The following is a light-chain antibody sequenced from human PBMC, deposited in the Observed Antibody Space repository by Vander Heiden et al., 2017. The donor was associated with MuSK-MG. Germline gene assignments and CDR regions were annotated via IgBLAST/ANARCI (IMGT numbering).Light chain of an antibody. J-gene: IGKJ4*01. CDR1: QSVSSY. Sequence: EIVLTQSPATLSLSPGERATLSCRASQSVSSYLAWYQQKPGQAPRLLIYDASNRATGIPARFSGSGYGTDFTLTISSLDPEDFAVYYCQQRCNWDTITFGGGTKVEIK. V-gene: IGKV3-11*01. CDR3: QQRCNWDTIT. CDR2: DAS.